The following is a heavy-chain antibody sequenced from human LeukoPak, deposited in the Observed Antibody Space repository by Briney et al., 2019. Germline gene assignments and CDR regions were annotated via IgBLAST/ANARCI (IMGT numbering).Heavy chain of an antibody. J-gene: IGHJ3*02. V-gene: IGHV3-48*03. CDR3: ARVGWVLRYAFDI. CDR1: GFSLRSYE. CDR2: ISSRGSTI. D-gene: IGHD3-16*01. Sequence: GGSLRLSCEASGFSLRSYEMNWVRQAPGKGLEWVSHISSRGSTIYYADSVKGRFTSSRDNAKNSLYVQINSLRAEGTAVYYCARVGWVLRYAFDIWGQGTMVSVS.